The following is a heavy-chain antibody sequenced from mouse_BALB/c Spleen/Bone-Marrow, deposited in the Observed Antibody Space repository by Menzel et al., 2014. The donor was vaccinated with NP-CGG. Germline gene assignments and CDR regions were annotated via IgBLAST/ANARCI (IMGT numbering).Heavy chain of an antibody. CDR1: GYAFSDYF. Sequence: EVQLLQSGAGLVKPGGSVKVSCAASGYAFSDYFMYWVHQTPEQSLEWIATINDGGNYTCYTDNVKGQFTISRDNAKNNVYLQMSSLKSEDSAMYFCARGGNGRYAWFAFWGQGTLVTVSA. J-gene: IGHJ3*01. CDR2: INDGGNYT. D-gene: IGHD2-14*01. CDR3: ARGGNGRYAWFAF. V-gene: IGHV5-4*02.